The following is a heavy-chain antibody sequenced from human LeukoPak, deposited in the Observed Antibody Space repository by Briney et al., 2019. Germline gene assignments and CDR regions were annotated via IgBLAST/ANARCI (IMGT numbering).Heavy chain of an antibody. Sequence: NTSETLSLTCTVSGGSISSSSYYWGWIRQPPGKGLEWIGSIYYSGSTYYNPSLKSRVTISVDTSKNQFSLKLSSVTAADTAVYYCARGNGYYFDYWGQGNLVTVSS. CDR3: ARGNGYYFDY. D-gene: IGHD6-25*01. CDR2: IYYSGST. CDR1: GGSISSSSYY. V-gene: IGHV4-39*07. J-gene: IGHJ4*02.